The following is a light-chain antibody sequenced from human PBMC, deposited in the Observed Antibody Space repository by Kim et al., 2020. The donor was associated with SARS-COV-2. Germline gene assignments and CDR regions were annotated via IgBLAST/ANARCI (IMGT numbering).Light chain of an antibody. CDR2: GVS. V-gene: IGKV3-20*01. Sequence: PGERATLSCRASHRVSSNYLAWYQQKPGQAPRLLIYGVSSRATGIPDRFSGSGSGTDFTLTIRTLEPEDFAVYYCQQYGSSPVTFGGGTKVDIK. J-gene: IGKJ4*01. CDR1: HRVSSNY. CDR3: QQYGSSPVT.